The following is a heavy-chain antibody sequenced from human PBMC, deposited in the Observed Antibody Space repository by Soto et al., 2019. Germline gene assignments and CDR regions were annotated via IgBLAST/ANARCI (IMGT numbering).Heavy chain of an antibody. V-gene: IGHV4-4*02. CDR3: ARDHPIVQNNGSYPQQYYFDY. CDR1: GVSISSSNW. CDR2: IYHSGST. D-gene: IGHD1-26*01. J-gene: IGHJ4*02. Sequence: SETLSLTCAVSGVSISSSNWWSWVREPPGEGLEWIGEIYHSGSTNYNPSLKSRVTISVDKSKNQFSLKLSSVTAADTAVYYCARDHPIVQNNGSYPQQYYFDYLGQGTLVTVSS.